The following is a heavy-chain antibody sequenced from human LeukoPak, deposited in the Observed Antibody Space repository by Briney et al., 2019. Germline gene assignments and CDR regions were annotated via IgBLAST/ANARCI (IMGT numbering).Heavy chain of an antibody. D-gene: IGHD2-15*01. V-gene: IGHV1-18*01. Sequence: ASVKVSCKASGYTFTSYGISWVRQAPGQGLEWMGWISAYNGNTNYAQKLQSRVTMTTDTSTSTAYMELRSLRSDDTAVYYCARSVVVVAATQIEYYYGMDVWGQGTTVTVSS. CDR3: ARSVVVVAATQIEYYYGMDV. J-gene: IGHJ6*02. CDR1: GYTFTSYG. CDR2: ISAYNGNT.